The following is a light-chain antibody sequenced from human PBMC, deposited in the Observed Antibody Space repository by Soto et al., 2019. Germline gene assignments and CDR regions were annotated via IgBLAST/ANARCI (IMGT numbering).Light chain of an antibody. Sequence: EIVLTQSPGTLSLSPGERATLSCRASQSGSKNYLAWFQHKGDQAPRLLVYGASTRATGIPERFSGSGSGIAVTLISSKLELDDFDVYYGYEYATDRLTFGAGTKVEI. J-gene: IGKJ4*01. CDR3: YEYATDRLT. CDR2: GAS. V-gene: IGKV3-20*01. CDR1: QSGSKNY.